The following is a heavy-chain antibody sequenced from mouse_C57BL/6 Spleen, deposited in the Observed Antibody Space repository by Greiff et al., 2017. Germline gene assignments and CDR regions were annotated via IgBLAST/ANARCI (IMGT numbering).Heavy chain of an antibody. Sequence: EVKLLESGGGLVKPGGSLKLSCAASGFTFSDYGMHWVRQAPEKGLEWVAYISSGSSTIYSADTVKGRFTISRDNAKDTMFLQMTSLRSEDTAMYYSARHGSSLLYAMDYWGQGTSVTVSS. CDR2: ISSGSSTI. D-gene: IGHD1-1*01. CDR1: GFTFSDYG. CDR3: ARHGSSLLYAMDY. V-gene: IGHV5-17*01. J-gene: IGHJ4*01.